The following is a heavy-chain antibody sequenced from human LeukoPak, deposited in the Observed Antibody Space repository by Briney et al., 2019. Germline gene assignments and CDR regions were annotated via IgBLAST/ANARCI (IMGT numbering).Heavy chain of an antibody. V-gene: IGHV4-4*07. CDR3: ARVWRHSSGWHQKSDAFDI. D-gene: IGHD6-19*01. CDR2: VYTSGST. Sequence: KPSETLSLTYTVSGGSISSYYWSWIRQPAGKGLEWIGRVYTSGSTNYNPSLKSRVTISVDTSKNQFSLKLSSVTAADTAVYYCARVWRHSSGWHQKSDAFDIWGQGTMVTVSS. J-gene: IGHJ3*02. CDR1: GGSISSYY.